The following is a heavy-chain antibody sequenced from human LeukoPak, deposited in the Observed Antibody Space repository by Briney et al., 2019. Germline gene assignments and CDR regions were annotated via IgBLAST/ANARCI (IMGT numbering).Heavy chain of an antibody. CDR2: IYTSGST. D-gene: IGHD1-20*01. V-gene: IGHV4-4*07. CDR1: GGSISSDY. CDR3: ARGPRVSGTANFDY. Sequence: NPSETLPLTCTVSGGSISSDYWSWIRQPAGKGLEWIGRIYTSGSTDYNPSLKSRVTMSVDTSKNQFSLELTSVTAADTAIYYCARGPRVSGTANFDYWGQGTLVTVSS. J-gene: IGHJ4*02.